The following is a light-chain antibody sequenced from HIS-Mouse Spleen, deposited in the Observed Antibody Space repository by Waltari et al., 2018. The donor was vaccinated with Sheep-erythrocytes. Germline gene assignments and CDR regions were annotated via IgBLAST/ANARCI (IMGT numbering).Light chain of an antibody. Sequence: DIQMTQSPSSLSASVGDRVTITCRASQSISSYLNWYQQKPGKVPKHLIYAASSLQSGVPSRFNGSGSGTDFTLTISSLQPEDFATYYCQQSYSTPYTFGQGTKLEIK. V-gene: IGKV1-39*01. J-gene: IGKJ2*01. CDR3: QQSYSTPYT. CDR2: AAS. CDR1: QSISSY.